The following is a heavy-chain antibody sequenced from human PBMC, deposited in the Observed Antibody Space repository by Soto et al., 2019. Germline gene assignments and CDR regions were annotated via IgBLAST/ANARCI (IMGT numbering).Heavy chain of an antibody. CDR3: ARPNLPRGSGSYYPNFDY. V-gene: IGHV1-2*02. CDR1: GYTFTGYY. D-gene: IGHD3-10*01. CDR2: INPNSGGT. Sequence: QVQLVQSGAEVKKPGASVKVSCKTSGYTFTGYYMHWVRQAPGQGLEWMGWINPNSGGTNYAQKFQGRVTMTRDTSISTAYMELGSLRSDDTAVYYCARPNLPRGSGSYYPNFDYWGQGTLVTVSS. J-gene: IGHJ4*02.